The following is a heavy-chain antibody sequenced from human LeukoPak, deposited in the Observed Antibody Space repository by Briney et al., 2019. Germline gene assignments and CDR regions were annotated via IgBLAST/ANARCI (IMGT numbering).Heavy chain of an antibody. D-gene: IGHD3-22*01. Sequence: SETLSLTCTVSGYSISSGYYWGWIRQPPGKGLEWIGSIYHSGSTYYHPSLKSRVTISVDTSKNQFSLKLSSVTAADTAVYYCAREGGGMIVVGHYYYYYYMDVWGKGTTVTISS. CDR2: IYHSGST. V-gene: IGHV4-38-2*02. CDR1: GYSISSGYY. CDR3: AREGGGMIVVGHYYYYYYMDV. J-gene: IGHJ6*03.